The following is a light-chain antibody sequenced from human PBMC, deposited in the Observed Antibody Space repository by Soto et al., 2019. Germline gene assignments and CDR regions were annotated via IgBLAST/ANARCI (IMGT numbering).Light chain of an antibody. CDR1: QSIRSN. CDR2: GAS. V-gene: IGKV3-15*01. Sequence: EIVMTQSPDTLSVSPGEGATLSCRVSQSIRSNLAWYQQRPGQAPRLLIYGASTRAAGIPARFSGSGSGTDFALTISGLEPEDSAVYYCQQYGGAPFTFGPGTKVDIK. J-gene: IGKJ3*01. CDR3: QQYGGAPFT.